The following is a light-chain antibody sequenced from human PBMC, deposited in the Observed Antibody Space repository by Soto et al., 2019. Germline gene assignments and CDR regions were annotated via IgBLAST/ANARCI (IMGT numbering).Light chain of an antibody. CDR1: SSDVGGYNY. CDR3: CSYAGSYTFV. V-gene: IGLV2-11*01. J-gene: IGLJ1*01. Sequence: QSLLPQPRSVSGSPGQSVTISCTGTSSDVGGYNYVSWYQQHPGKAPKLMIYDVSKRPSGVPDRFSGSKSGNTASLTISGLQAEDEADYYCCSYAGSYTFVFGTGTKVTV. CDR2: DVS.